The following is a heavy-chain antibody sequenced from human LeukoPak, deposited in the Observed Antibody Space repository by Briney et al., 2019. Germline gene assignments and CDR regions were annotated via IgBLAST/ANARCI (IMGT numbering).Heavy chain of an antibody. V-gene: IGHV3-21*06. Sequence: PGGSLRLSCAASGLTFSTSTMHWVRQAPGKGLEWLSSITSRSNYINYSDSVRGRFTISRDNADNSLYLQMNSLSAVDTAVYYCARARVYGYSSGGWIDTWGQGTTVTVSS. CDR1: GLTFSTST. CDR3: ARARVYGYSSGGWIDT. J-gene: IGHJ5*02. D-gene: IGHD5/OR15-5a*01. CDR2: ITSRSNYI.